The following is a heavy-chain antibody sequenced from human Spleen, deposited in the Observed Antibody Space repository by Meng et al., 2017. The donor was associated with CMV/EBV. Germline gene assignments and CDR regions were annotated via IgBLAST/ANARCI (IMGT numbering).Heavy chain of an antibody. CDR1: GGSISSSSYY. J-gene: IGHJ4*02. D-gene: IGHD3-3*01. CDR3: ARSIDYFGAVTRGFDS. V-gene: IGHV4-39*07. Sequence: SETLSLTCTVSGGSISSSSYYWGWIRQPPGKGLEWIGEINHSGSTNYNPSLKSRVTISVDTSKNQFSLRLTSVTAADTAVYYCARSIDYFGAVTRGFDSWGQGTRVTVSS. CDR2: INHSGST.